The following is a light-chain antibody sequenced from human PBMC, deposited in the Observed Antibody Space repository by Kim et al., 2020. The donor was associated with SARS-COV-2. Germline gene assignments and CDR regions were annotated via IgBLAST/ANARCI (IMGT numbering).Light chain of an antibody. J-gene: IGKJ2*01. V-gene: IGKV3-20*01. Sequence: PRERATLSFRASQSVSSSYLAWYQQKPGQAPRLLIYGASSRATGIPDRFSGSGSGTDFTLTISRLEPEDFAVYYCQQYGSSPPYTFGQGTKLEI. CDR2: GAS. CDR1: QSVSSSY. CDR3: QQYGSSPPYT.